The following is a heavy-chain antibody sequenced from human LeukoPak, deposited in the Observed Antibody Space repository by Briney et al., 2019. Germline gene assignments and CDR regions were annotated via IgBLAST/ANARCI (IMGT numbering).Heavy chain of an antibody. V-gene: IGHV4-59*01. CDR2: IYYSGST. CDR3: AREQLGAFDI. D-gene: IGHD6-13*01. CDR1: GGFISSYY. Sequence: SETLSLTCTVSGGFISSYYWSWIRQPPGEGLEWIGYIYYSGSTNYNPSLKGRVTISLDTTKNRFSLKLSSVTAADTAVYYWAREQLGAFDIWGQGTMVTVSS. J-gene: IGHJ3*02.